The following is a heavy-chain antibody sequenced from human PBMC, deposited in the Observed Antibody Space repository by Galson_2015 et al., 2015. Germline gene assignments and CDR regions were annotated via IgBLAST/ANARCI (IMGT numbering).Heavy chain of an antibody. V-gene: IGHV3-33*08. CDR1: GFTFSSYG. CDR2: IWYDGSNK. CDR3: ARAGGYYYDSSGYSVRNWFDP. D-gene: IGHD3-22*01. J-gene: IGHJ5*02. Sequence: SLRLSCAASGFTFSSYGMHWVRQAPGKGLEWVAVIWYDGSNKYYADSVKGRFTISRDNSKNTLYLQMNSLRAEDTAVYYCARAGGYYYDSSGYSVRNWFDPWGQGTLVTVSS.